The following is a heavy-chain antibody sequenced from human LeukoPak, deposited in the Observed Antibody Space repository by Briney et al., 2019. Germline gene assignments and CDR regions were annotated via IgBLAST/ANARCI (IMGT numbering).Heavy chain of an antibody. Sequence: GGSLRLSCAASGFTFSRYWMSWVRQAPGKGLEWVANIKEDGGEKSYVNSVKGRFTISRDNAKNSLYLQMNSLRAEDTAVYYCARVLGWIAVGTFDYWGQGTLVTVSS. V-gene: IGHV3-7*01. J-gene: IGHJ4*02. CDR3: ARVLGWIAVGTFDY. CDR1: GFTFSRYW. CDR2: IKEDGGEK. D-gene: IGHD6-19*01.